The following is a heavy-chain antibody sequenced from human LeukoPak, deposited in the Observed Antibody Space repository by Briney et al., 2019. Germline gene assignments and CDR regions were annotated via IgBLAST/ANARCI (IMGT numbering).Heavy chain of an antibody. V-gene: IGHV1-69*04. CDR1: GDIFNTHE. CDR2: IIPVFDIV. J-gene: IGHJ6*02. D-gene: IGHD3-22*01. CDR3: STAPGDGGYFYYGLDV. Sequence: ASVKVSCKASGDIFNTHEINWARLAPGQGLEWVGRIIPVFDIVNSAQRFQGRVTFTADRSTRTAYMEVTNLRSDDTAVYFCSTAPGDGGYFYYGLDVWGPGTTVIVSS.